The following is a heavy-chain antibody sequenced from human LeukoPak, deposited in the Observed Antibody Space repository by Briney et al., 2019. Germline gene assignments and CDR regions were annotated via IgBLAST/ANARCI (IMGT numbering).Heavy chain of an antibody. CDR2: INLNSGYA. J-gene: IGHJ4*02. D-gene: IGHD5-24*01. CDR1: GYTLTDSY. V-gene: IGHV1-2*02. Sequence: GASVNVSCKASGYTLTDSYMHWVRQAPGQGLEWMGMINLNSGYAHYLQNLQDRVTMTRDTSISTTYLALYSLRSDDTAVYYCAREKISGYAYNLDYWGQGTLVTVSS. CDR3: AREKISGYAYNLDY.